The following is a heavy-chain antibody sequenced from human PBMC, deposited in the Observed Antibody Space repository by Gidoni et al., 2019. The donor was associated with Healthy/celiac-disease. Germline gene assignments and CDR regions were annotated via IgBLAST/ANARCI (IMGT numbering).Heavy chain of an antibody. CDR2: ISYDGSNK. J-gene: IGHJ4*02. D-gene: IGHD2-2*01. CDR1: GFTFSSYG. V-gene: IGHV3-30*18. CDR3: AKDWRYCSSTSCSAYYFDY. Sequence: QVQLVESGGGVVQPGRSLRLSCAASGFTFSSYGMHWVRQAPGKGLEWVAFISYDGSNKYYADSVKGRFTISRDNSKNTLYLQMNSLRAEDTAVYYCAKDWRYCSSTSCSAYYFDYWGQGTLVTVSS.